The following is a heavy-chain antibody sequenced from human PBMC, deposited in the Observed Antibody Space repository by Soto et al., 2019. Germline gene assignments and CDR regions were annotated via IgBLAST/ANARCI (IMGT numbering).Heavy chain of an antibody. Sequence: QLQLQESGPGLVKPSETLSLTCTVSGGSISSSSYYWGWIHQPPGKGLEWIGSIYYSGSTYYNPSLKSRVTISVDTSKNQFSLKLSSVTAADTAVYYCARHSPPYGSDYYDSSVINWFDPWGQGTLVTVSS. CDR3: ARHSPPYGSDYYDSSVINWFDP. J-gene: IGHJ5*02. CDR1: GGSISSSSYY. CDR2: IYYSGST. D-gene: IGHD3-22*01. V-gene: IGHV4-39*01.